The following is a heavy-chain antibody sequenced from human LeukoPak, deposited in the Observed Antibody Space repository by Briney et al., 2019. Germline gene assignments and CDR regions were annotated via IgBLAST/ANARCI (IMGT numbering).Heavy chain of an antibody. CDR3: ASRESSMSRSH. D-gene: IGHD2/OR15-2a*01. CDR1: GFSISDYW. Sequence: GGSLRLSCAASGFSISDYWMNWVRLVPGRGLEWVANINEDGTIQDYMASVRGRFTISRNNAKNSLYLQMNSLGAEDTAVYYCASRESSMSRSHWGHGTLVTVSS. CDR2: INEDGTIQ. J-gene: IGHJ4*01. V-gene: IGHV3-7*01.